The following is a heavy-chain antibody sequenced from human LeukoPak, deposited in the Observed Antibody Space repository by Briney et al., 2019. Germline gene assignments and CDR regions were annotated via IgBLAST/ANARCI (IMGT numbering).Heavy chain of an antibody. Sequence: SETLSLTCAVYGGSFSGYYWTWIRQPPGKGLEWIGEINHSGIINDNPSLKSRVTLSVDTSKNQFSLKLTSVTAADTAVYYCARRAGLHSLDYWGQGTQVTVSP. CDR1: GGSFSGYY. V-gene: IGHV4-34*01. CDR2: INHSGII. CDR3: ARRAGLHSLDY. J-gene: IGHJ4*02. D-gene: IGHD2-21*01.